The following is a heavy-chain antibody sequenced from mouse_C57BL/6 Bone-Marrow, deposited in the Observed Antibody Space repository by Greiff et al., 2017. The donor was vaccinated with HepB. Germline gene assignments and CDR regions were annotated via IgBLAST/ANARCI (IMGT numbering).Heavy chain of an antibody. CDR1: GYTFTSYW. D-gene: IGHD1-1*01. Sequence: QVQLQQPGAELVKPGASVKMSCKASGYTFTSYWITWVKQRPGQGLEWIGDIYPGSGSTNYNEKFKSKATLTVDTSSSTAYMQLSSLTSEDSAVYYCAKIYYYGSSDDYYAMDYWGQGTSVTVSS. V-gene: IGHV1-55*01. CDR3: AKIYYYGSSDDYYAMDY. J-gene: IGHJ4*01. CDR2: IYPGSGST.